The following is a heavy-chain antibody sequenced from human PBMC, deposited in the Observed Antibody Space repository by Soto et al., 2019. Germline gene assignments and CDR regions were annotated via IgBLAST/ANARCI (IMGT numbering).Heavy chain of an antibody. CDR3: SRARYCTSPSYYNHYYYGMDI. J-gene: IGHJ6*02. D-gene: IGHD2-2*02. CDR1: GYTFTKYG. Sequence: QEQLVQSGGEVKKPGASVRVSCKASGYTFTKYGITWVRQAPGQGLEWMGWIGVYNGKTNYARKLQGRVIMTADTFASTAYMELRSLRSDDTAVYYCSRARYCTSPSYYNHYYYGMDIWGQGTTVSVSS. CDR2: IGVYNGKT. V-gene: IGHV1-18*04.